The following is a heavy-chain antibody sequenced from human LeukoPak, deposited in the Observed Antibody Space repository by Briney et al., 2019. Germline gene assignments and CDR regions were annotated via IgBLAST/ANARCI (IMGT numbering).Heavy chain of an antibody. CDR1: GYTFISYG. J-gene: IGHJ5*02. V-gene: IGHV1-18*01. CDR3: ARDVGDIVTIPAAISVP. Sequence: ASVKVSCKASGYTFISYGISWVRQAPGQGLKWMGWISAYNGNTNYAQMVQGRVTMTTDTSTSTAYMEVRSLRSDDTAMYYCARDVGDIVTIPAAISVPWGQGTLVTVSS. CDR2: ISAYNGNT. D-gene: IGHD2-2*01.